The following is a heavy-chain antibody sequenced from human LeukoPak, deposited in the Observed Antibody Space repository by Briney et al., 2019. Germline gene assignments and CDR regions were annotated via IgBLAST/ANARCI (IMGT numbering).Heavy chain of an antibody. J-gene: IGHJ3*02. CDR3: ARGGYWGHGRAFDI. CDR2: VYYSGST. CDR1: GGSISSSSYY. Sequence: SETLSLTCTVSGGSISSSSYYWGWIRQPPGKGLEWIGSVYYSGSTYYNPSLKSRVTISVDTSKNQFSLKLSSVTAADTAVYYCARGGYWGHGRAFDIWGQGTMVTVSS. V-gene: IGHV4-39*07. D-gene: IGHD2-21*01.